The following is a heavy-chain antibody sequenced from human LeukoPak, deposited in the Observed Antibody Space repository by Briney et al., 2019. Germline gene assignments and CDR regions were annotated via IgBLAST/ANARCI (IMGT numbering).Heavy chain of an antibody. CDR1: GFTLSNYA. V-gene: IGHV3-23*01. CDR2: ITSGGGTT. J-gene: IGHJ4*02. D-gene: IGHD6-25*01. Sequence: GGSLTLPCAASGFTLSNYAMSWLRQAPEKALEWVSAITSGGGTTYYAGSVKGRFTISRDNSKNTLYLQMNSLRAEDTAVYYCARDPPRAAWVFDYWGQGTLVSVSS. CDR3: ARDPPRAAWVFDY.